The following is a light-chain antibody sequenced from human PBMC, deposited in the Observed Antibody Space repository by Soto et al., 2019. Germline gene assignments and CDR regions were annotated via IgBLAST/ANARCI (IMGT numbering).Light chain of an antibody. CDR3: SSYAGGKSLL. V-gene: IGLV2-8*01. J-gene: IGLJ3*02. CDR2: EVN. Sequence: QSALTQPPSASGSPGQSVTISCTGTSSDVGGYNYVSWYQQYPGKAPKLMIYEVNKRPSGVPDRFSGSKSGNTASLTVSGLQAEDEGDYYCSSYAGGKSLLFGGGTKVTVL. CDR1: SSDVGGYNY.